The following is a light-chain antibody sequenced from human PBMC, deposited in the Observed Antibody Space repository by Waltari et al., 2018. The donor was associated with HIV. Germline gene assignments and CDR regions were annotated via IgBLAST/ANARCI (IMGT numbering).Light chain of an antibody. CDR3: MQALQTPWT. Sequence: DIVMTQSPLSLPVTPGEPASISCRSSQSLLHSHGFTYLDWYLQKPGQSPQLLIYLGSNRASGVPDRFSGSGSGTDFTLTISRVEAEDVGVYYCMQALQTPWTFGQGTKVEIK. J-gene: IGKJ1*01. CDR2: LGS. V-gene: IGKV2-28*01. CDR1: QSLLHSHGFTY.